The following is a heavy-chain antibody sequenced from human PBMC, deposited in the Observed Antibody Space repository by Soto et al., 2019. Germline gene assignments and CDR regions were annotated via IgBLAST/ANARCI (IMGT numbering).Heavy chain of an antibody. V-gene: IGHV5-10-1*01. J-gene: IGHJ6*02. CDR3: ARNLAAAGTYYYYGMNV. Sequence: GESLKISCKGSGYSFTSYWISWVRQMPGKGLEWMGRIDPSDSYTNYSPSFQGHVTISADKSISTAYLQWSSLKASDTAMYYCARNLAAAGTYYYYGMNVWGQGTTVTVSS. D-gene: IGHD6-13*01. CDR1: GYSFTSYW. CDR2: IDPSDSYT.